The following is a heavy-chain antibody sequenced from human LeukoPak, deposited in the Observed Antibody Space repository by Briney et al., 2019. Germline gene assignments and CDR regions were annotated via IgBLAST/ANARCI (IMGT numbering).Heavy chain of an antibody. Sequence: PSETLSLTCAVSGGSIGSIEWFSWVRQTPGKGLEWIGEINHRGSTNYNPSLKRRVTISLDTSKNQFSLELSSVTAADTAVYYCAKSLYGSGSYYNWFDPWGQGTLVTVSS. CDR2: INHRGST. CDR3: AKSLYGSGSYYNWFDP. CDR1: GGSIGSIEW. J-gene: IGHJ5*02. V-gene: IGHV4-4*02. D-gene: IGHD3-10*01.